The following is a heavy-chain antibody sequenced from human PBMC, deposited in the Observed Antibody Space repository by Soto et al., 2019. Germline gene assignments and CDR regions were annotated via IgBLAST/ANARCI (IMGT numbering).Heavy chain of an antibody. Sequence: QLQLQESGSGLVKPSQTLSLTCAVSGGSISSGGYSWSWIRQPPGKGLEWIGYIYHSGSTYYNPTLRSRVTIAVDRSKNQFSRKLSSVTAADTAVYYCAAGGGLPRYYWGQGTLVTVSS. CDR2: IYHSGST. D-gene: IGHD5-12*01. CDR1: GGSISSGGYS. CDR3: AAGGGLPRYY. J-gene: IGHJ4*02. V-gene: IGHV4-30-2*01.